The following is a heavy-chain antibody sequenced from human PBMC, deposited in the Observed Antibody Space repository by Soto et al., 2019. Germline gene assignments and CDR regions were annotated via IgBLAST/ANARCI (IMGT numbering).Heavy chain of an antibody. J-gene: IGHJ4*02. V-gene: IGHV3-7*01. D-gene: IGHD2-2*01. Sequence: GGSLRLSCAASGFTFSSYWMSWVRQAPGKGLEWVANIKQDGSEKYYVDSVKGRFTISRDNAKNSLYLQMNSLRAEDTAVYYCAREGYCSSTSCYFRFLDYWGQGTLVTVSS. CDR3: AREGYCSSTSCYFRFLDY. CDR1: GFTFSSYW. CDR2: IKQDGSEK.